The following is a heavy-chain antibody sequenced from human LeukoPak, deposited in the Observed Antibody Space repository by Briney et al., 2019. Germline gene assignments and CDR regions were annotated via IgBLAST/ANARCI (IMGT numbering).Heavy chain of an antibody. Sequence: GGSLRLSCAASGFTFSSHWMSWVRQAPGKGLEWVANINQDGSEKYYVDSVKGRFTISRDNAKNSLYLQMNSLRAEDTAVYYCARNVFSSWGQGTLVTVSS. CDR1: GFTFSSHW. V-gene: IGHV3-7*05. J-gene: IGHJ5*02. CDR3: ARNVFSS. CDR2: INQDGSEK.